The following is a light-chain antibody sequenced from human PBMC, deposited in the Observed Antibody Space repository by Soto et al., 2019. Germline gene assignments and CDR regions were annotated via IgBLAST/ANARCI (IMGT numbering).Light chain of an antibody. V-gene: IGLV1-40*01. CDR2: GNS. CDR3: QSYDSSLSGWV. Sequence: QSVLTQPPSVSGAPGQRVTISCTGSSCNIGGDYDVHWYQQLPGTAPKLLIYGNSNRPSGVPDRFSGSKSGTSASLAITGLQAEDAADYYCQSYDSSLSGWVFGGGTKLTVL. CDR1: SCNIGGDYD. J-gene: IGLJ3*02.